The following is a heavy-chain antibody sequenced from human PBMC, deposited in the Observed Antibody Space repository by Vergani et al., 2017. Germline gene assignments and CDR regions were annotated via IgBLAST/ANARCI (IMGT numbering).Heavy chain of an antibody. CDR3: AARRINYYDSTRYYAFDI. Sequence: QVQLVQSGAEVKKPGASVKVSCKVSGYTLTELSMHWVRQAPGKGLEWMGGFDPEDGETIYAQKFQGSVTMTEDTSTDTAYMELSSLRSEDTAVYYCAARRINYYDSTRYYAFDIWGQGTMVTVSS. CDR2: FDPEDGET. V-gene: IGHV1-24*01. D-gene: IGHD3-22*01. J-gene: IGHJ3*02. CDR1: GYTLTELS.